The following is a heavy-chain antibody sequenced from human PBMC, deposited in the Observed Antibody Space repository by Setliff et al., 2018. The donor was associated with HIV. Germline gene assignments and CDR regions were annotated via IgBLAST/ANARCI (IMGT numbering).Heavy chain of an antibody. J-gene: IGHJ3*02. CDR3: ARPATGPYGAFDI. D-gene: IGHD4-17*01. CDR2: IIPIFGTA. Sequence: AASVKVSCKASGGTFSSYAISWVRQAPGQGLEWMGGIIPIFGTANYAQKFQGRVTITADESTSTAYMELSSLRSEDTAVYYCARPATGPYGAFDIWGQGTMVTVSS. CDR1: GGTFSSYA. V-gene: IGHV1-69*13.